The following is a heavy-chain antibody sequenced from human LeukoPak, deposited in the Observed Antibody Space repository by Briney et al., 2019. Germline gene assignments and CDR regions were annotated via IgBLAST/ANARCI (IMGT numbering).Heavy chain of an antibody. Sequence: GGPLRLSCAASGFTFSSYAMHWVRQAPGKGLEWVAVISYDGSNKYYADSVKGRFTISRDNSKNTLYLQMNSLRAEDTAVYYCSRDLSWASTGDLAYWGKGTLVT. CDR2: ISYDGSNK. V-gene: IGHV3-30*04. D-gene: IGHD7-27*01. J-gene: IGHJ4*02. CDR3: SRDLSWASTGDLAY. CDR1: GFTFSSYA.